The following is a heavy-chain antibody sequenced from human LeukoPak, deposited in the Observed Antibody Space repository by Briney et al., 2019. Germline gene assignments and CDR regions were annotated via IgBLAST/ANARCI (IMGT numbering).Heavy chain of an antibody. D-gene: IGHD3-22*01. CDR3: ATYSSLNTREFQY. CDR2: IKQDGSEK. J-gene: IGHJ1*01. Sequence: GGSLRLSCAASGFTFSNNWMSWVRQAPGKGLEWVANIKQDGSEKYYADSVKGRFTISRDTAKNSLYLQMNSLRAEDTAVYYCATYSSLNTREFQYWGQGTLVTVSP. CDR1: GFTFSNNW. V-gene: IGHV3-7*01.